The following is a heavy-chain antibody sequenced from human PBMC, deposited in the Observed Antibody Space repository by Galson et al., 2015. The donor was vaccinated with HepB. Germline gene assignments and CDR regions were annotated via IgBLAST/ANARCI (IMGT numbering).Heavy chain of an antibody. Sequence: SLRLSCAASGFTFSDYYMSWIRQAPGKGLEWVSYISSSGSTIYYADSVKGRFTISRDNAKNSLYLQMNSLRAEDTAVYYCASSSGTGHDAFDIWGQGTMVTVSS. CDR1: GFTFSDYY. J-gene: IGHJ3*02. D-gene: IGHD3-10*01. CDR2: ISSSGSTI. CDR3: ASSSGTGHDAFDI. V-gene: IGHV3-11*01.